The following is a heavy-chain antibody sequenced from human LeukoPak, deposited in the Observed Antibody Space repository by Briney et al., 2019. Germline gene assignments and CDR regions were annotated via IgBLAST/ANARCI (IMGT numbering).Heavy chain of an antibody. Sequence: GGSLRLSCAASGFTFRNYGMDWVRKAPGKGPEWVSYISSSSSSINYADSVKGRFTISRDNAQNSLYLQMNSLRGEDTAVYYCARGGAARPDYWGQGTLVTVSS. V-gene: IGHV3-21*06. CDR2: ISSSSSSI. CDR3: ARGGAARPDY. J-gene: IGHJ4*02. CDR1: GFTFRNYG. D-gene: IGHD6-6*01.